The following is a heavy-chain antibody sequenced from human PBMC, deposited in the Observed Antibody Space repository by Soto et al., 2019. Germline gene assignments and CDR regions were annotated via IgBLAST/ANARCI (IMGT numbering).Heavy chain of an antibody. CDR2: IYSSGTT. J-gene: IGHJ5*02. Sequence: QVQLQESGPGLVKSSGTLSLACTVSGDSIRTSNWWSWVRQTPGKGLEWIGEIYSSGTTNFNPSLRSRVSISVDESSNQFSLNLTSVTAADTAVYFCARAPGVVVGTSILSSWFDPWGQGTLVIVSS. CDR3: ARAPGVVVGTSILSSWFDP. D-gene: IGHD2-21*02. V-gene: IGHV4-4*02. CDR1: GDSIRTSNW.